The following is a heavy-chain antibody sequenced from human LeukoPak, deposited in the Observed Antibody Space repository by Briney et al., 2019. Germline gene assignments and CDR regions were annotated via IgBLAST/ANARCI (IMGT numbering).Heavy chain of an antibody. CDR3: ARDHSDYVRVGLDY. Sequence: GGSLRLSCAASGFTFSSYWMSWVRQAPGKGLEWVANIKQDGSEEYYVDSVKGRFTISRDNAKNSLYLQMNSLRAEDTAVYFCARDHSDYVRVGLDYWSQGTLVTVSS. CDR1: GFTFSSYW. CDR2: IKQDGSEE. J-gene: IGHJ4*02. V-gene: IGHV3-7*01. D-gene: IGHD5-12*01.